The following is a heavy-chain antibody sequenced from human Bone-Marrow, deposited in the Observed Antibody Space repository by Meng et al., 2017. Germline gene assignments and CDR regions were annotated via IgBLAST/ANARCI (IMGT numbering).Heavy chain of an antibody. V-gene: IGHV4-59*01. D-gene: IGHD3-10*01. CDR3: ARDRGGGWGFDY. Sequence: SETLSLTCTVSGASIIAYYWTWIRQPPGKGQEWIGFIYYSGSTNYNPSLKSRVTISVDTSKTQFSLRLTSLTTADTAVYYCARDRGGGWGFDYWGQGTLVTVSS. CDR2: IYYSGST. CDR1: GASIIAYY. J-gene: IGHJ4*02.